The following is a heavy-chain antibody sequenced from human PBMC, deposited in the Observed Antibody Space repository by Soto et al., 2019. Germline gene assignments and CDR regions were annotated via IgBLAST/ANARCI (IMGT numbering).Heavy chain of an antibody. CDR2: IYSGGST. D-gene: IGHD3-22*01. CDR1: GFTVSSNY. Sequence: EVQLVESGGGLIQPGGSLRLSCAASGFTVSSNYMSWVRQAPGKGLEWVSVIYSGGSTYYADSVKGRFTISRDNSKNTLYLQMNGLRAEDTAVYYCARDVESSGRLEYFQHWGQGTLVTVSS. V-gene: IGHV3-53*01. J-gene: IGHJ1*01. CDR3: ARDVESSGRLEYFQH.